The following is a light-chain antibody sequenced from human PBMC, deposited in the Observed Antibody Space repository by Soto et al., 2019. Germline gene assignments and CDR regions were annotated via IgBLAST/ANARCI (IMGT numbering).Light chain of an antibody. CDR2: WAS. Sequence: DIVMTQSPDSLVVSLGERATINCKSSQNLLYNTDNKNYLAWYQQRPGQPPKLLIYWASTLESGVPDRFSGSGSGTDFSLTISILQAEDVSVYYCQQYYSTPPTFGPGTKVEIK. V-gene: IGKV4-1*01. J-gene: IGKJ1*01. CDR3: QQYYSTPPT. CDR1: QNLLYNTDNKNY.